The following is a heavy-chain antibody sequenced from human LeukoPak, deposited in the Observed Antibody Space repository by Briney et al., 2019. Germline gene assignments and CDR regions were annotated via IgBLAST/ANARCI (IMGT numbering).Heavy chain of an antibody. CDR3: AKDAARGAAAGTRGDY. CDR1: GFTFTKYA. V-gene: IGHV3-23*01. J-gene: IGHJ4*02. Sequence: GGSQRLSCEASGFTFTKYAMSWVRQAPGRGLEWVSVISDSGDSTYYADSVKGRFTISRDNSKTTLYPQMSSLRAEDTAIYYCAKDAARGAAAGTRGDYWGQGTLVTVSS. CDR2: ISDSGDST. D-gene: IGHD6-13*01.